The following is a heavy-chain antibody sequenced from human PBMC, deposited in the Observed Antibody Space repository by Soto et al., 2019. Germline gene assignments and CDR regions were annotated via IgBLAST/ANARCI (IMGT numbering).Heavy chain of an antibody. V-gene: IGHV4-4*02. CDR1: GDSVSSNNY. Sequence: QVQLQESGPGLVKPSGTLSLTCAVSGDSVSSNNYWGWVRQPPGKGLEWIGEIYHTGTTNSNPSPTSRATISVDKSNNRFSRHPSPVTAAATAVYSWAGSGGWYAVHSGGAGTLVTVSS. D-gene: IGHD6-19*01. J-gene: IGHJ5*01. CDR3: AGSGGWYAVHS. CDR2: IYHTGTT.